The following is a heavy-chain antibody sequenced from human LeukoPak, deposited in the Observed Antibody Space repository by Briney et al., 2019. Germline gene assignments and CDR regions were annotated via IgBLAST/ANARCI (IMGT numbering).Heavy chain of an antibody. CDR3: ARALDFWSGYYYYYYGMDV. CDR2: INHSGST. Sequence: PSETLSLTCAVSGGSFSDYYWSWIRQPPGKGLEWIGEINHSGSTDYNPSLKSRVTISVDASKNQFSLKLSSVTAADTAVYYCARALDFWSGYYYYYYGMDVWGQGTTVTVSS. V-gene: IGHV4-34*01. D-gene: IGHD3-3*01. J-gene: IGHJ6*02. CDR1: GGSFSDYY.